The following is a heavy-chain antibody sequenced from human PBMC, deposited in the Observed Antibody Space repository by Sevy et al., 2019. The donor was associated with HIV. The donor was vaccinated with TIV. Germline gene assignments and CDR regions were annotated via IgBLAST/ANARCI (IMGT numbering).Heavy chain of an antibody. CDR3: ARDMIVRFLEWLSYGMDV. Sequence: ASVKVSCKASGYSFTSYAMNWVRQAPGQGLEWMGWINTNTGNPTYAQGFTGRFVFSLDTSVSTAYLQISSLKAEDTAVYYCARDMIVRFLEWLSYGMDVWGQGTTVTVSS. J-gene: IGHJ6*02. CDR1: GYSFTSYA. V-gene: IGHV7-4-1*02. CDR2: INTNTGNP. D-gene: IGHD3-3*01.